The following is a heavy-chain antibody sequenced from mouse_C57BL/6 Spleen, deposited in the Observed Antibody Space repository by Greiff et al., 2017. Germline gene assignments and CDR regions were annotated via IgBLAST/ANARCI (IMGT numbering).Heavy chain of an antibody. CDR2: IYPGSGST. J-gene: IGHJ3*01. V-gene: IGHV1-55*01. Sequence: VQLQQPGAELVKPGASVKMSCKASGYTFTSYWITWVKQRPGQGLEWIGDIYPGSGSTNYNEKFKSKATLTVDTSSSTAYMQLSSLTSEDSAVYYCAREGTYDYDDGAWFAYWGQGTLVTVSA. D-gene: IGHD2-4*01. CDR3: AREGTYDYDDGAWFAY. CDR1: GYTFTSYW.